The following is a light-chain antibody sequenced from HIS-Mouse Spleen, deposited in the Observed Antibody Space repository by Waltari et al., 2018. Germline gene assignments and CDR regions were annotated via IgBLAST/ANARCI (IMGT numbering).Light chain of an antibody. CDR3: QSYDSSNYV. J-gene: IGLJ1*01. Sequence: NFMLTQPYSVSESPGKTVTISCTGRRGRISSKDDQAYQQRPGSAHTTVIYEDNQRPSGVPDRFSGSIDSSSNSASLTISGLKTEDEADYYCQSYDSSNYVFGTGTKVTVL. CDR1: RGRISSKD. V-gene: IGLV6-57*02. CDR2: EDN.